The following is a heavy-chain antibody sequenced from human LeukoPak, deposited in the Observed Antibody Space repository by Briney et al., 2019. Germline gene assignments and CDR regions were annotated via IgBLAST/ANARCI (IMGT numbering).Heavy chain of an antibody. Sequence: PGGSLRVSCAASGFTFSSYAMSWVRQAPGKGLEWVSAISGSGGSTYYADSVKGRFTISRDNSKNTLYLQMNSLRAEDTAVYYCAKGEDYYDSSGPLDYWGQGTLVTVSS. V-gene: IGHV3-23*01. J-gene: IGHJ4*02. D-gene: IGHD3-22*01. CDR3: AKGEDYYDSSGPLDY. CDR1: GFTFSSYA. CDR2: ISGSGGST.